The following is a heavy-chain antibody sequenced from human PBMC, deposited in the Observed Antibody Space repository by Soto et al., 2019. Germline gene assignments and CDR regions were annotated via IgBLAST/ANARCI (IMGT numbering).Heavy chain of an antibody. J-gene: IGHJ5*02. CDR3: ARDVEDGVDIVATVHPGGFDT. D-gene: IGHD5-12*01. CDR2: IIPIFGTE. V-gene: IGHV1-69*06. Sequence: QVQLVQSGAEGKKPGSSVKVSCKASGGTFSSYAISWVRQAPGQGLEWMGGIIPIFGTENYAQKFQGRVNNTADKSTSTAYMELSSRRSEDTAVYYCARDVEDGVDIVATVHPGGFDTWGQGTLVTVSS. CDR1: GGTFSSYA.